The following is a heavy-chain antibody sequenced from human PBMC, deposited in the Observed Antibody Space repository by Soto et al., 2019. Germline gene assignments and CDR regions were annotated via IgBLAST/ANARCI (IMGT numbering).Heavy chain of an antibody. Sequence: GGSLRLSCAASGFTFSSYAMHWVRQAPGKGLEWVAVISYDGSNKYYADSVKGRFTISRDSSKNTLYLQMNSLRAEDTAVYYCAGGVYFDYWGQGTLVTVSS. V-gene: IGHV3-30-3*01. CDR3: AGGVYFDY. CDR1: GFTFSSYA. J-gene: IGHJ4*02. CDR2: ISYDGSNK.